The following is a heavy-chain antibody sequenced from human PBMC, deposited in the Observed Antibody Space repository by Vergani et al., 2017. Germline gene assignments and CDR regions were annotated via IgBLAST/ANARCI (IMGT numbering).Heavy chain of an antibody. J-gene: IGHJ3*02. CDR2: ISYDGSNK. Sequence: QVQLVESGGGVVQPGRSLRLSCAASGFTFSSYGMHWVRQAPGKGLEWVAVISYDGSNKYYADSVKGRFTISRDKSKNTLYLQMNSLRAEDTAVYYCAKDYYDSSGYYFDAFDIWGQGTMVTVSS. CDR1: GFTFSSYG. CDR3: AKDYYDSSGYYFDAFDI. V-gene: IGHV3-30*18. D-gene: IGHD3-22*01.